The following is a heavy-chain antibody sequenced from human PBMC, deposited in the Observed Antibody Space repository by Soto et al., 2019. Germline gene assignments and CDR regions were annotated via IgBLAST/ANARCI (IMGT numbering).Heavy chain of an antibody. Sequence: EVQLVESGGGLVQPGGSLRLSCAASGFPFSSYWMHWVRQAPGKGLVGVSRINTDGITTSYADSVKGRFTISRDNAKNTLYLQMSSLRAEDTAVYYCARPQTGHYHAFDIWGQGTMVTVSS. CDR3: ARPQTGHYHAFDI. V-gene: IGHV3-74*01. D-gene: IGHD3-10*01. CDR1: GFPFSSYW. J-gene: IGHJ3*02. CDR2: INTDGITT.